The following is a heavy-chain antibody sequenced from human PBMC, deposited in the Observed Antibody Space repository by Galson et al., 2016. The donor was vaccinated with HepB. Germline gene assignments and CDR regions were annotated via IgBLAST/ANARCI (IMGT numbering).Heavy chain of an antibody. CDR3: AKDLTTIFGVVDWRYS. CDR2: LYPGGRI. CDR1: GLIVSNDY. Sequence: SLRLSCAASGLIVSNDYMNWVRQAPGKGLEWVSVLYPGGRIYYADYVKGRFTNSRDNSKNTQSLQMNSLRAEDTAVYYCAKDLTTIFGVVDWRYSWGQGALVTVSS. D-gene: IGHD3-3*01. J-gene: IGHJ4*02. V-gene: IGHV3-53*01.